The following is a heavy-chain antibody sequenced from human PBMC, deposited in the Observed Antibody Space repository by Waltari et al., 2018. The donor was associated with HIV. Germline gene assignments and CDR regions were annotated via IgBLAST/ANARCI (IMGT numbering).Heavy chain of an antibody. D-gene: IGHD3-10*01. V-gene: IGHV3-23*01. Sequence: EAQLLESGGGLVQPGGSLRVSCVGSGFTFSNYAMIWVGQAPGKGLEWVSASAASYPNTYYSDSVRGRFTVSKDNSENSLHLQMNSLRAEDTALYYCARIYVSGAFDIWGQGTVVTVSS. CDR2: SAASYPNT. J-gene: IGHJ3*02. CDR1: GFTFSNYA. CDR3: ARIYVSGAFDI.